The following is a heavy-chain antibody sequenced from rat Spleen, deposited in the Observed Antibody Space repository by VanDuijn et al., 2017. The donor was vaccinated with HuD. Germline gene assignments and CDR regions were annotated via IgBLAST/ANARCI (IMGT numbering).Heavy chain of an antibody. CDR1: GFTFSDFF. V-gene: IGHV5-20*01. CDR2: ITNTGGST. Sequence: EVQLVESDGGLVQPGRSLNLSCAASGFTFSDFFMAWVRQAPAKGLEWVASITNTGGSTYYPDSVKGRFVISKDNAKNTGDLQMNNLRSEGQAIYYCTIYNDSGGGFDCWAPVTIVTVSS. D-gene: IGHD1-10*01. CDR3: TIYNDSGGGFDC. J-gene: IGHJ1*01.